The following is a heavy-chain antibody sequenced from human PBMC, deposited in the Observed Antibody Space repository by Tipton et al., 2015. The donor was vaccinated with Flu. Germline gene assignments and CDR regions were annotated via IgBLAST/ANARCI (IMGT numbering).Heavy chain of an antibody. Sequence: SLRLSCAASGFTFSSYEMNWVRQAPGKGLEWVSYISSSGSTIYFADSVKGRFTISRDNAKNSLYLQMNSLRAEDTAVYYCARAYDILTGNDYWGQGTLVTVSS. V-gene: IGHV3-48*03. J-gene: IGHJ4*02. D-gene: IGHD3-9*01. CDR3: ARAYDILTGNDY. CDR2: ISSSGSTI. CDR1: GFTFSSYE.